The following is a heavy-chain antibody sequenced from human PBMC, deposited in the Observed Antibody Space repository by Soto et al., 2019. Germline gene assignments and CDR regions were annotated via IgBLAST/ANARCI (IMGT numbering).Heavy chain of an antibody. V-gene: IGHV1-18*01. CDR3: ARDPRRDFWSGPIGDNWFDP. CDR1: GYTFTSYG. D-gene: IGHD3-3*01. Sequence: GPPVKVSCKASGYTFTSYGISWVRQAPGQGLEWMGWISAYNGNTNYAQKLQGRVTVTTDTSTSTAYMELRSLRSDDTAVYYCARDPRRDFWSGPIGDNWFDPWGQGTLVTVSS. J-gene: IGHJ5*02. CDR2: ISAYNGNT.